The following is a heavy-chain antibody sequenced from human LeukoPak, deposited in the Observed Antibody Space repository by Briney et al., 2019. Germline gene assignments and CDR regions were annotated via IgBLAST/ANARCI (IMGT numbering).Heavy chain of an antibody. D-gene: IGHD6-13*01. Sequence: SETLSLTCTVSGGSISSGSYYWSWIRQPAGKGLEWIGRIYTSGSTNYNPSLKSRVTISVDKSKNQFSLKLSSVTAADTAVYYCARGIGEQQLVPFFDYWGQGTLVTVSS. CDR1: GGSISSGSYY. V-gene: IGHV4-61*02. CDR2: IYTSGST. J-gene: IGHJ4*02. CDR3: ARGIGEQQLVPFFDY.